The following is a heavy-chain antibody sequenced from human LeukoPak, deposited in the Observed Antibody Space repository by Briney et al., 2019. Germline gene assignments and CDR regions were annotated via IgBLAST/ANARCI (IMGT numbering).Heavy chain of an antibody. D-gene: IGHD5-18*01. Sequence: SETLSLTCTVSGGSISSGGYYWSWIRQHPGKGLEWIGYIYYSGSTYYNPSLKSRVTISVDTSKNQFSLKLSSVTAADTAVYYCARRRYSYGYDWGQGTLVTASS. J-gene: IGHJ4*02. CDR2: IYYSGST. V-gene: IGHV4-31*03. CDR3: ARRRYSYGYD. CDR1: GGSISSGGYY.